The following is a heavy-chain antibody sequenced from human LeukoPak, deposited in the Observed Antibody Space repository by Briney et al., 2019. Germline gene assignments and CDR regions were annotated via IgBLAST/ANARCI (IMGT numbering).Heavy chain of an antibody. J-gene: IGHJ6*02. CDR2: IIPIFGTA. Sequence: SVKVSCKASGGTFSSYAISWVRQAPGQGLEWMGGIIPIFGTANYAQKFQGRVSITADESTSTAYMELSSLRSEDTAVYYCARAPDTYCGGDCWNGMDVWGQGTTVTVSS. V-gene: IGHV1-69*13. CDR3: ARAPDTYCGGDCWNGMDV. CDR1: GGTFSSYA. D-gene: IGHD2-21*02.